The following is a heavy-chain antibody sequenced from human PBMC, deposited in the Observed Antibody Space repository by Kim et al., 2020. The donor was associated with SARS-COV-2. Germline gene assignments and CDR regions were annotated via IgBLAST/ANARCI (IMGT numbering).Heavy chain of an antibody. CDR3: ARRWQLGSFDY. J-gene: IGHJ4*02. D-gene: IGHD6-6*01. V-gene: IGHV4-39*01. Sequence: SETLSLTCTVSGGSISSSSYYWGWIRQPTGKGLEWIGSIYYSGSTYYNPSLKSRVTISVDTSKNQFSLKLSSVTAADTAVYYCARRWQLGSFDYWGQGTLVTVSS. CDR1: GGSISSSSYY. CDR2: IYYSGST.